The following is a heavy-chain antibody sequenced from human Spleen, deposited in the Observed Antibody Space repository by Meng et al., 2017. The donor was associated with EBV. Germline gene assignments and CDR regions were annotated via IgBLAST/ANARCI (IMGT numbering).Heavy chain of an antibody. CDR1: GGSFIVYD. D-gene: IGHD6-13*01. V-gene: IGHV4-34*01. CDR3: ARDTEAPGTWFDY. Sequence: QQWCAGMLMSSGTRFLPCGIHGGSFIVYDLSWLRQPPGKGLEWIVKIQYGGSTKYNPPLASRATISGDTSKNQFSIILTSVAAADTAVYYCARDTEAPGTWFDYWGQGALVTVSS. CDR2: IQYGGST. J-gene: IGHJ4*02.